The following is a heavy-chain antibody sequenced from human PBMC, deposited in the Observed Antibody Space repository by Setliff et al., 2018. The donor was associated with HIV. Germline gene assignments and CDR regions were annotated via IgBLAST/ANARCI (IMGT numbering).Heavy chain of an antibody. CDR3: AKSDYNFHNLAGPNYFDY. CDR1: GFTYRTFS. J-gene: IGHJ4*02. D-gene: IGHD4-4*01. CDR2: ITGSGSTT. Sequence: GGSLRLSCAASGFTYRTFSMSWVRQAPGKGLEWVSAITGSGSTTYYADSVKGRFTISRDNSNNTLFLHMDNLRAEDTAIYYCAKSDYNFHNLAGPNYFDYWGQGALVTVSS. V-gene: IGHV3-23*01.